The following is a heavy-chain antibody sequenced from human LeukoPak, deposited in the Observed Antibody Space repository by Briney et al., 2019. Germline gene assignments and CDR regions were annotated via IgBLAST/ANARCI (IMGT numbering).Heavy chain of an antibody. CDR2: IWYDGSNK. CDR1: GFTFSSYG. V-gene: IGHV3-33*01. J-gene: IGHJ4*02. CDR3: ARCAERIHDPENYFDY. D-gene: IGHD1-1*01. Sequence: PGGSLRLSCAASGFTFSSYGMHWVRHAPGKGLELVAVIWYDGSNKYYADSVKGRFTISRDNSKNTLFLQMNSLRAEDTAVYYCARCAERIHDPENYFDYWGQGTLVTVSS.